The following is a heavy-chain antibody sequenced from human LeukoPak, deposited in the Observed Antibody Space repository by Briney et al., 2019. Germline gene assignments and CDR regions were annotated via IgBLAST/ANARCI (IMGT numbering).Heavy chain of an antibody. Sequence: ASVKVSCKASGYTFTSYYMHWVRQAPGQGLEWMGWMNPNSGNTGYAQKFQGRVTMTRNTSISTAYMELSSLRSEDTAVYYCARGLHLFRAAADPWGQGTLVTVSS. CDR2: MNPNSGNT. CDR3: ARGLHLFRAAADP. D-gene: IGHD6-13*01. V-gene: IGHV1-8*02. J-gene: IGHJ5*02. CDR1: GYTFTSYY.